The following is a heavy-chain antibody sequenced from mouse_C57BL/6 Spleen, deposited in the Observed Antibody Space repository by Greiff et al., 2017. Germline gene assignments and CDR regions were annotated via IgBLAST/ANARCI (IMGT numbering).Heavy chain of an antibody. J-gene: IGHJ4*01. CDR1: GFTFSDYG. Sequence: DVHLVESGGGLVKPGGSLKLSCAASGFTFSDYGMHWVRQAPEKGLEWVAYISSGSSTIYYADTVKGRFTISRDNAKNTLFLQMTSLRSEDTAMYYCARNGYYGGYAMDYWGQGTSVTVSS. CDR3: ARNGYYGGYAMDY. CDR2: ISSGSSTI. V-gene: IGHV5-17*01. D-gene: IGHD2-3*01.